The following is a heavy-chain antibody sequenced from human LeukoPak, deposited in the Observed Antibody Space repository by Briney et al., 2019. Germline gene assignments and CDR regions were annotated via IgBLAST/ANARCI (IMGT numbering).Heavy chain of an antibody. CDR1: GFIISANF. V-gene: IGHV3-66*01. D-gene: IGHD3-10*01. J-gene: IGHJ4*02. CDR3: ARENGRGVISPYFDA. Sequence: GGSLRLSCAASGFIISANFMGWVRQAPGKGLEWVSVIYSSGRTEYADSVKGRFSMSRDNSKNTLYLQMSGLRADDTAVYYCARENGRGVISPYFDAWGQGTLVTVSS. CDR2: IYSSGRT.